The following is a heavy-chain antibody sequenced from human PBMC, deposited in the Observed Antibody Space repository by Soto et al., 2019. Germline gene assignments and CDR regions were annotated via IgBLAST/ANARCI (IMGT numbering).Heavy chain of an antibody. CDR2: ISTDSSRA. J-gene: IGHJ5*01. CDR1: GFTFNTFE. Sequence: EVQLLESGGGLVQPGGSLRLSCAASGFTFNTFEMSWVRQAPGRGLEWVSFISTDSSRAYYADAVKGRFTISRDNSKRTLYSQMNSLSAEDAAVYACVNGGWLDFWGQGSLVTVAS. D-gene: IGHD3-10*01. V-gene: IGHV3-23*01. CDR3: VNGGWLDF.